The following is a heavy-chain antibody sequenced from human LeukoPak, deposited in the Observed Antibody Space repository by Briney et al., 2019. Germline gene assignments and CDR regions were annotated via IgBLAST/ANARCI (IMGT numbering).Heavy chain of an antibody. CDR3: ARGHYDVLAASYKWTPDY. V-gene: IGHV3-21*01. CDR1: GFTFNTFN. D-gene: IGHD3-9*01. CDR2: ITSGGDYI. Sequence: SGGSLRLSCAASGFTFNTFNMNWVRQAPGKGLEWVSSITSGGDYIYYADSVKGRFTTSRDNAKNSLSLQLNSLRVEDTAVYYCARGHYDVLAASYKWTPDYWGQGTLVTVSS. J-gene: IGHJ4*02.